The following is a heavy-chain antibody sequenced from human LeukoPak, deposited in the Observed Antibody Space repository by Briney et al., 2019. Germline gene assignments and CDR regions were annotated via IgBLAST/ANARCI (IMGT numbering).Heavy chain of an antibody. CDR2: INYGGST. CDR3: ARRRPAPMVNLEEDVQYYMDV. Sequence: SETLSLTCSVSGGSLSDDYWSWILQPPGKALEWIGYINYGGSTNYNPSLKSRVTMSVDTSKNQFSLNLNSVSAADTAVYYCARRRPAPMVNLEEDVQYYMDVWGSGTTVTVSS. V-gene: IGHV4-59*08. J-gene: IGHJ6*03. D-gene: IGHD5-18*01. CDR1: GGSLSDDY.